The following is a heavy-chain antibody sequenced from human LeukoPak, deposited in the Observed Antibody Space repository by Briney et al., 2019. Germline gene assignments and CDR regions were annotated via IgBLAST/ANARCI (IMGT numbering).Heavy chain of an antibody. CDR3: AKVGSGWYVDH. Sequence: GRSLRLSCAASGFTFSSYGMHWVRQAPGKGLEWVAVISYDGSNKYYADSVKGRFTISRDNSKNTLYLQMNSLRAEDTAVYYCAKVGSGWYVDHWGQGALVTVSS. D-gene: IGHD6-19*01. V-gene: IGHV3-30*18. CDR1: GFTFSSYG. CDR2: ISYDGSNK. J-gene: IGHJ4*02.